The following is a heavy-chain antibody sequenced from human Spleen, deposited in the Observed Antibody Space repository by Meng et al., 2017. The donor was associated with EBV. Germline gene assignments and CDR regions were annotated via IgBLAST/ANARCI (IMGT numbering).Heavy chain of an antibody. D-gene: IGHD3-16*01. CDR1: GDSFSAYY. J-gene: IGHJ4*02. CDR2: VIHSGNT. V-gene: IGHV4-34*12. Sequence: QVQLRQWGSGLLKPSEPLSLPCTVYGDSFSAYYWRWIRQPPGRGLEWIGDVIHSGNTSYSPSLKSRVTISVDTSKRQFSLKLRSMTAADTAVYYCATGWGKANYWGQGTLVTVSS. CDR3: ATGWGKANY.